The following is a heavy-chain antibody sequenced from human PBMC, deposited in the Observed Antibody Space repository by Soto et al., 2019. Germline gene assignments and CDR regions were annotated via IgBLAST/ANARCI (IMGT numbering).Heavy chain of an antibody. CDR1: GFTFSSYG. D-gene: IGHD3-22*01. Sequence: GGSLRLSCAASGFTFSSYGMHWVRQAPGKGLEWVAVISYDGSNKYYADSVKGRFTISRDNSKNTLYLQMNSLRAEDTAVYYCAKPLYYYDSSGNPLDYWGQGTLVTVSS. CDR2: ISYDGSNK. V-gene: IGHV3-30*18. CDR3: AKPLYYYDSSGNPLDY. J-gene: IGHJ4*02.